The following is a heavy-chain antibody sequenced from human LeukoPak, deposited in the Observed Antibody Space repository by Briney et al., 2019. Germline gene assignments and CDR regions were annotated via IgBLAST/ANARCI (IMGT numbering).Heavy chain of an antibody. D-gene: IGHD1-26*01. V-gene: IGHV3-9*01. J-gene: IGHJ6*02. CDR2: ISWNSGSI. CDR1: GFTFDDYA. CDR3: AREKWERHHCGVDV. Sequence: GGSLRLSCAASGFTFDDYAMHWVRQAPGKGLEWVSGISWNSGSIGYADSVKGRFTISRDYSKSTVDLQMNSLRAEDTTVYYCAREKWERHHCGVDVWGQGTTVTVSS.